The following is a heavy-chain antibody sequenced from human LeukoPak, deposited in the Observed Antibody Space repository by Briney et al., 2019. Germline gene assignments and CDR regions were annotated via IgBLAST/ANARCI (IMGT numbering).Heavy chain of an antibody. V-gene: IGHV4-38-2*01. J-gene: IGHJ4*02. CDR3: ARLGDYSNYQGSDFDY. D-gene: IGHD4-11*01. Sequence: KPSETLSLPCAVSGYSITSGYYWGWIRQPPGKGLEWIGNYYHSGYTYYNPSLKSRVTISVDTSTNQFSLKLSSVTAADTAVYYCARLGDYSNYQGSDFDYWGQGTLVTVSS. CDR2: YYHSGYT. CDR1: GYSITSGYY.